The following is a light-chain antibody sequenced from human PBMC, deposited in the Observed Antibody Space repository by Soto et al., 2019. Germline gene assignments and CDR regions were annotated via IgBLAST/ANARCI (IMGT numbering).Light chain of an antibody. CDR2: AAS. CDR3: QQYNNWPPYT. J-gene: IGKJ2*01. Sequence: EIVMTQSPATLSVSPGERATLSCRASQSVSSNLAWYQQKPGQAPRLLIYAASTRATGLPARFSGSGSGTEFTLTISSLQSEDFAVYYCQQYNNWPPYTFGQGTKLEIK. CDR1: QSVSSN. V-gene: IGKV3-15*01.